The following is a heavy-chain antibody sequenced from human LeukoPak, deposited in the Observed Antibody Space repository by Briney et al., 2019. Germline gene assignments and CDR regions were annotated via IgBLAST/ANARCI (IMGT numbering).Heavy chain of an antibody. V-gene: IGHV3-30*19. Sequence: GGSLRLSCAASGFTFSSYGMHWVRQAPGKGLEWVAVIWYDGSNKYYADSVKGRFTISRDNSKNTLYLQMNSLRAEDTAVYYCARTSSSPNLGMDVWGQGTTVTVSS. D-gene: IGHD6-13*01. CDR2: IWYDGSNK. CDR1: GFTFSSYG. CDR3: ARTSSSPNLGMDV. J-gene: IGHJ6*02.